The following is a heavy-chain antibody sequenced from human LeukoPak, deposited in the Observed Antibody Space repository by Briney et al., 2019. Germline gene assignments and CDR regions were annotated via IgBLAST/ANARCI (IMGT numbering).Heavy chain of an antibody. Sequence: SETLSLTCTVSGGPISSSNFYWGWIRQPPGKGLEWIGTMFYRGNTYYNPSLKSRVTISLDTSKNQFSLNLTSVTAADTAIYYCARDEHSTQFDNWGQGTLVTVSS. CDR2: MFYRGNT. CDR3: ARDEHSTQFDN. CDR1: GGPISSSNFY. V-gene: IGHV4-39*07. D-gene: IGHD6-13*01. J-gene: IGHJ1*01.